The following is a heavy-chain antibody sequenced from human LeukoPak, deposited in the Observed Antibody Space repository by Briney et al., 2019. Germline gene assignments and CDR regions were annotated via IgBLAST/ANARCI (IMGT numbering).Heavy chain of an antibody. CDR2: IKQDGSEK. V-gene: IGHV3-7*01. CDR3: ARVGDYSNRYGEYYYYYYMDV. D-gene: IGHD4-11*01. Sequence: PGGSLRLSCAASGFTFSSYWMSWVRQAPGKGLEWVANIKQDGSEKYYVDSVKGRFTISRDNAKNSLYLQMNSLRAEDTAVYYCARVGDYSNRYGEYYYYYYMDVWGKGTTVTVSS. CDR1: GFTFSSYW. J-gene: IGHJ6*03.